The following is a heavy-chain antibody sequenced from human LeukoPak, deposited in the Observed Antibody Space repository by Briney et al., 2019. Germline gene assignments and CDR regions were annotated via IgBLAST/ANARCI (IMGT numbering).Heavy chain of an antibody. D-gene: IGHD4-17*01. CDR1: GYTSTSYY. V-gene: IGHV1-46*01. CDR3: ARTKRTTVTFDY. Sequence: ASVKVPCKASGYTSTSYYMHWVRQAPGQGLEWMGIINPSGGSTSYAQKFQGRVTMTGDTSTSTVYMELSSLRSEDTAVYYCARTKRTTVTFDYWGQGTLVTVSS. CDR2: INPSGGST. J-gene: IGHJ4*02.